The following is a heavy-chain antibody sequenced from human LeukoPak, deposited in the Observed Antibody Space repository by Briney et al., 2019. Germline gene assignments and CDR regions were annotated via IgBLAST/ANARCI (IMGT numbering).Heavy chain of an antibody. CDR1: GYTFTSYA. Sequence: ASVKVSCKASGYTFTSYAMNWVRQAPGQGLEWMGWISGYNGNTKYAQKVQGRVTMTTDTSSSTAYMELRSLRSDDTAVYYCARQQLVQDYYYYMDVWGKGTTVTISS. CDR2: ISGYNGNT. D-gene: IGHD6-13*01. V-gene: IGHV1-18*01. CDR3: ARQQLVQDYYYYMDV. J-gene: IGHJ6*03.